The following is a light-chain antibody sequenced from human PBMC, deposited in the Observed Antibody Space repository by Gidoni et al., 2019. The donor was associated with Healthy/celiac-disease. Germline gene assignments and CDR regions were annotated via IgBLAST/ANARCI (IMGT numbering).Light chain of an antibody. CDR2: GAS. CDR1: QSVSSSY. Sequence: EIVLTQSPGTLSLSPGERAHLSCRASQSVSSSYLAWYQQKPGQAPRLLNYGASSRATGTPDRFSGSGSGTDFTLTISRLEPEDFAVYYCQQYGSSPRTFGQGTKVEIK. CDR3: QQYGSSPRT. J-gene: IGKJ1*01. V-gene: IGKV3-20*01.